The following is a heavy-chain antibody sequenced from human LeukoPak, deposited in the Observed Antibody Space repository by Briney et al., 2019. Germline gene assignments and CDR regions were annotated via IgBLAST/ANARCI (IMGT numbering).Heavy chain of an antibody. Sequence: SETLSLTCTVSGGSISSSSYYWGWIRQPPGKGLEWIESLYYSGSTYYNPSLKSRVTMSLDTSKNQFSLKLSSVTAADTAVYYCARRALSSSGYFDYWGQGTLVTVSS. D-gene: IGHD6-13*01. V-gene: IGHV4-39*01. J-gene: IGHJ4*02. CDR1: GGSISSSSYY. CDR2: LYYSGST. CDR3: ARRALSSSGYFDY.